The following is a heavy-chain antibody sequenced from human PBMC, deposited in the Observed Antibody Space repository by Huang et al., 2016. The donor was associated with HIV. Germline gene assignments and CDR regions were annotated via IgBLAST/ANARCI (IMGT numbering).Heavy chain of an antibody. V-gene: IGHV3-30*02. CDR1: GFTFGSCG. CDR2: IRYDVNNY. Sequence: QVQLVESGGGGVQPGGSLRRACIASGFTFGSCGMHWVRQAPGKVCEWVSIIRYDVNNYYNADSVRARFTISRDNSKDTLYLQMNRLRPDESAVYYCDKDRTYTFGRHFDYWGRGTLVTVSS. D-gene: IGHD3-3*01. CDR3: DKDRTYTFGRHFDY. J-gene: IGHJ4*02.